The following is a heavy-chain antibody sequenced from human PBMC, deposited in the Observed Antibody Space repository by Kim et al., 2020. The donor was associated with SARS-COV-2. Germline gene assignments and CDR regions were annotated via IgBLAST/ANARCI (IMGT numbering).Heavy chain of an antibody. CDR3: ARDYAYGMDV. CDR1: GHTSANYG. CDR2: LKTDNGNL. Sequence: ASVKVSCKSSGHTSANYGVQWVRQAPGQRLEWMGWLKTDNGNLRYSQKFQGRVTITRDTSAGTDYMELSSLRSEDTAVYYCARDYAYGMDVWGQGTTVTVSS. D-gene: IGHD3-16*01. V-gene: IGHV1-3*04. J-gene: IGHJ6*02.